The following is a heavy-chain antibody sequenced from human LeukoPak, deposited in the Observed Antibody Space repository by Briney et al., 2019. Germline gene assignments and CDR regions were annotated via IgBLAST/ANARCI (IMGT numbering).Heavy chain of an antibody. J-gene: IGHJ3*02. Sequence: PGGSLRLSCAASGFTFSKYAMHWARQTPEKGLEGVAAIWNDGSDENYADSVKGRFTISSDNSKNTLYLQMNSLRAEDTAVYYCAFEIGRSQGAFDIWGQGTMITVSS. D-gene: IGHD1-26*01. CDR1: GFTFSKYA. CDR3: AFEIGRSQGAFDI. CDR2: IWNDGSDE. V-gene: IGHV3-33*01.